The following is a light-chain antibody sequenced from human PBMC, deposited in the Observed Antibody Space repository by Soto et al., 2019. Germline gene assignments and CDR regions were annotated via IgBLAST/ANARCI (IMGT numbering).Light chain of an antibody. J-gene: IGKJ1*01. CDR3: QHYNNWPPWT. CDR1: QSVGSN. Sequence: EIVMTQSPATLSVSPGDRATLSCRASQSVGSNLAWYQQKPGQAPRLLIYGASTRVTGIPARFSGSGSGTEFTLIISSLQSEDFAIYYCQHYNNWPPWTFGQGTKVDIK. CDR2: GAS. V-gene: IGKV3-15*01.